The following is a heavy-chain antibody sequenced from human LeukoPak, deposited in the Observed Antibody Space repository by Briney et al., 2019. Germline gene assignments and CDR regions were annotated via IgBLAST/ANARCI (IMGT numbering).Heavy chain of an antibody. CDR2: IYYSGST. Sequence: SETLSLTCTVSGGSISSYYLSWIRQPPGKGLEWIGYIYYSGSTNYNPSLKSRVTISVDTSKNQFSLKLSSVTAADTAVYYCAISTVVKYYFDYWGQGTLVTVSS. D-gene: IGHD4-23*01. J-gene: IGHJ4*02. V-gene: IGHV4-59*01. CDR3: AISTVVKYYFDY. CDR1: GGSISSYY.